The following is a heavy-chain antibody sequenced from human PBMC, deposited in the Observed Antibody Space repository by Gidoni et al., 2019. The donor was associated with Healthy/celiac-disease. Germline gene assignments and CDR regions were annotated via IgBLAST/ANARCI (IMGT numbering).Heavy chain of an antibody. CDR1: GFTFSSSS. D-gene: IGHD6-13*01. J-gene: IGHJ5*02. CDR2: ISSSSSYI. V-gene: IGHV3-21*01. CDR3: AREDGYSSSWYVPNWFDP. Sequence: EVQLVESGGGLVKPGGSLRLSCAASGFTFSSSSMNWVHQAPGKGLEWVSSISSSSSYIYYADSVKGRFTISRDNAKNSLYLQMNSRRAEDTAVYYCAREDGYSSSWYVPNWFDPWGQGTLVTVSS.